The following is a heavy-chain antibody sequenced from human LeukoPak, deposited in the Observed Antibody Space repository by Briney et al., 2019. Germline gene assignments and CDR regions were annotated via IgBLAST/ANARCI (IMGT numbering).Heavy chain of an antibody. Sequence: PSETLSLTCTVSGGSIINHYWSWIRQPAGKGLEWIGRIYSSGSANYSPSLKSRVFMSIDTSNNHFSLNLTSVTAADTALYFCARDVRYASGWSTPESWGQGTLVTVSS. CDR3: ARDVRYASGWSTPES. D-gene: IGHD6-19*01. CDR1: GGSIINHY. CDR2: IYSSGSA. V-gene: IGHV4-4*07. J-gene: IGHJ5*02.